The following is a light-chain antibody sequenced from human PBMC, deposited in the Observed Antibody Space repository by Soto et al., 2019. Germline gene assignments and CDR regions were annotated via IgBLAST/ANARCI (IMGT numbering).Light chain of an antibody. J-gene: IGKJ5*01. CDR1: QRINIY. CDR3: QQSFSTPT. Sequence: IQMTQSPSSLYASIGDRVTITCRASQRINIYLNWYRQKPGKAPELLIYSASNLQSGVPSRFSGSGSGTDFTLTISGLQSEDFATYYCQQSFSTPTFGQGTRLEIK. CDR2: SAS. V-gene: IGKV1-39*01.